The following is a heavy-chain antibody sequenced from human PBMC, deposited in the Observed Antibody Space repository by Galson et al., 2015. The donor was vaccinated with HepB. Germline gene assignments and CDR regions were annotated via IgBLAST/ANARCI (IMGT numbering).Heavy chain of an antibody. D-gene: IGHD2/OR15-2a*01. CDR2: IKDDGSET. CDR1: GFTFSSYW. CDR3: VRDLTYFGTFVYYDALVI. J-gene: IGHJ3*02. V-gene: IGHV3-7*01. Sequence: SLRLSCAASGFTFSSYWMTWVRQAPGKGLEWVANIKDDGSETNYVDSVKGRFTISRDNVATSLYLQMNTLRPEETAVYYCVRDLTYFGTFVYYDALVIWGHGTMVIVSS.